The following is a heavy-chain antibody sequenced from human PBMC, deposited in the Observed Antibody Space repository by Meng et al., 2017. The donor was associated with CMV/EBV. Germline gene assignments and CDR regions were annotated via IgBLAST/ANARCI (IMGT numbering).Heavy chain of an antibody. D-gene: IGHD3-10*01. CDR2: INQGGSEK. V-gene: IGHV3-7*01. CDR3: ARGVKVLAGHGRGGFAYYFDY. CDR1: GFTFSSYW. J-gene: IGHJ4*02. Sequence: GESLKISCAASGFTFSSYWMSWVRQAPGKGLEWVANINQGGSEKYYVDSVKGRFTMSRDNAKNSLYLQMSSLTAEDTAVYYCARGVKVLAGHGRGGFAYYFDYWGQGTLVTVSS.